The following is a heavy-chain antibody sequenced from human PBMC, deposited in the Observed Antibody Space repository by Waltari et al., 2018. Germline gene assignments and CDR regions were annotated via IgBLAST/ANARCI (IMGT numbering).Heavy chain of an antibody. CDR2: IRRQPYNYAT. D-gene: IGHD6-19*01. J-gene: IGHJ4*02. CDR1: GFSFRGST. Sequence: EVQVVESGGVLVQPGGSLTLSCATSGFSFRGSTIHWVRQTSGKGLEWVGRIRRQPYNYATAYSASVKGRFTISRDDSKNTAYLQMNNLMTEDTAVYYCSGVEVTGTDFWGQGTLVTVSS. CDR3: SGVEVTGTDF. V-gene: IGHV3-73*01.